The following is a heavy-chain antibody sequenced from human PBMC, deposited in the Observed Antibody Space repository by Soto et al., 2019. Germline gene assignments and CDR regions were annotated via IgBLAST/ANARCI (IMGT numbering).Heavy chain of an antibody. V-gene: IGHV1-69*12. Sequence: QVQLVQSVAEVKKPVSSVKVSCKASGGTFSSYAISWVRQAPGQGLEWMGGIIPIFGTANYAQKFQGRVTITEDESTSTAYMELSSLRSEDTAVYYCARKAYYGSGSEGWFDPWGQGTLVTVSS. D-gene: IGHD3-10*01. CDR2: IIPIFGTA. CDR3: ARKAYYGSGSEGWFDP. J-gene: IGHJ5*02. CDR1: GGTFSSYA.